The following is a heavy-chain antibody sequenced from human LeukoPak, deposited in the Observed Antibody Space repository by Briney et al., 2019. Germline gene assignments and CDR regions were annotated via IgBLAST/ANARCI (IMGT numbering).Heavy chain of an antibody. J-gene: IGHJ4*02. Sequence: GRSLRLSCAASGFTFNDYAMHWVRQAPGKGLEWVSGISWNSGNIVYADSVKGRFTISRDNAKNSLYLQMNSLRTEDTALYYCAKDLWYAAYYFDFWGQGTLVTVSS. V-gene: IGHV3-9*01. CDR3: AKDLWYAAYYFDF. CDR1: GFTFNDYA. CDR2: ISWNSGNI. D-gene: IGHD3-10*01.